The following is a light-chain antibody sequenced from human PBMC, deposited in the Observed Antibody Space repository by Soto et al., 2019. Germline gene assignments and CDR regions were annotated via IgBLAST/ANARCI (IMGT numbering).Light chain of an antibody. CDR2: GVS. CDR3: SSYKTSSTVVV. J-gene: IGLJ2*01. CDR1: SSDVGGYNY. Sequence: QSVLTQPASVSGSPGQSITISCTGTSSDVGGYNYVSWYQQYPGKAPKLMIFGVSDRPSGVSNRFSGSKSGNTASLTISGLQAEDEADYYCSSYKTSSTVVVFGGGNKVTV. V-gene: IGLV2-14*01.